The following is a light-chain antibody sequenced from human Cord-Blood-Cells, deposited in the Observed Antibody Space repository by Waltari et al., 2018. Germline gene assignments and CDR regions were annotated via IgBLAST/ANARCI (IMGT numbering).Light chain of an antibody. Sequence: SSELTQDPAVSVALGQTVRITCQGDSPRRYYASWYQQKPGQAPVLVIYGKNNRPSGIPDRFSGSSSGNTASLTITGAQAEDEADYYCNSRDSSGYVFGTGTKVTVL. CDR1: SPRRYY. J-gene: IGLJ1*01. V-gene: IGLV3-19*01. CDR3: NSRDSSGYV. CDR2: GKN.